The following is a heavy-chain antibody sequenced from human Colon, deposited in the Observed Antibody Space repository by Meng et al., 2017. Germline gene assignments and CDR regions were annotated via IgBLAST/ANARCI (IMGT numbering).Heavy chain of an antibody. J-gene: IGHJ5*02. CDR1: GGSISTSGHW. V-gene: IGHV4-31*03. Sequence: QAELREAGPGLVKPSQTLSLTCTVSGGSISTSGHWWSWIRQHPGKGLEWIGYVFYSGSTQYNPSLKSRVSISVDTSKNQFSLKLYSMTAADTAVYYCERDMSGGYYWFDPWGQGTLVTVSS. CDR2: VFYSGST. D-gene: IGHD3-22*01. CDR3: ERDMSGGYYWFDP.